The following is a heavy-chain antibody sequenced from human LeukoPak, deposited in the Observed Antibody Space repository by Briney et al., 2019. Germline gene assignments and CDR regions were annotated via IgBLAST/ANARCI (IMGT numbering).Heavy chain of an antibody. CDR2: INHSGST. Sequence: SETLSLTCAVYGGSFSGYYWSWIRQPPGKGLEWIGEINHSGSTNYNPSLKSRVTISVDTSKNQFPLKLSSVTAADTAVYYCARDRKRRYCSSTSCYKGAAFDIWGQGTMVTVSS. V-gene: IGHV4-34*01. CDR3: ARDRKRRYCSSTSCYKGAAFDI. CDR1: GGSFSGYY. J-gene: IGHJ3*02. D-gene: IGHD2-2*02.